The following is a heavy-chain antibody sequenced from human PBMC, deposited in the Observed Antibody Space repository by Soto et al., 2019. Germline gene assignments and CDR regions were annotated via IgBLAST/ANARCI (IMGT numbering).Heavy chain of an antibody. D-gene: IGHD5-18*01. CDR2: IKQDGSEK. J-gene: IGHJ6*02. CDR3: ARDLTLHTAMVPYYCYYYGMDV. Sequence: EVQLVESGGGLVQPGGSLRLSCAASGFTFSSYWMSWVRQAPGKGLEWVANIKQDGSEKYYVDSVKGRFTISRDNAKNSLYLQMNSLRAEDTAVYYCARDLTLHTAMVPYYCYYYGMDVWGQGTTVTVSS. V-gene: IGHV3-7*05. CDR1: GFTFSSYW.